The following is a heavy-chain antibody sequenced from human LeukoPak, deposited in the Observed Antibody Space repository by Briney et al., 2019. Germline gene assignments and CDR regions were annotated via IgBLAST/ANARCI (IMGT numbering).Heavy chain of an antibody. J-gene: IGHJ4*02. D-gene: IGHD5-24*01. CDR1: GVSISSYY. V-gene: IGHV4-59*01. CDR2: IYYTGNT. CDR3: ARNGRLQSVDY. Sequence: SETLSLTCTVSGVSISSYYWTWIRQPPGKGLEWIAYIYYTGNTNYSPSLKSRVTISVDTSKNQFSLKLSSVTSADTAVYYCARNGRLQSVDYWGPGTLVTVSS.